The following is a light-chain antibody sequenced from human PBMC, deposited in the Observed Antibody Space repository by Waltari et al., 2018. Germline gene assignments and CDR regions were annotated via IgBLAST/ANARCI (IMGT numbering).Light chain of an antibody. V-gene: IGLV2-14*01. CDR2: DVT. J-gene: IGLJ1*01. CDR1: SSDIGDYNY. Sequence: QSALTQPASVSGSPGQSLTISCTGPSSDIGDYNYVPWYQQRPGTAPQLMIFDVTNRPSGVSNRFSGSKSGNTASLTISGLRADDEAHYYCSSYSTTNTIVFGTGTKVTVL. CDR3: SSYSTTNTIV.